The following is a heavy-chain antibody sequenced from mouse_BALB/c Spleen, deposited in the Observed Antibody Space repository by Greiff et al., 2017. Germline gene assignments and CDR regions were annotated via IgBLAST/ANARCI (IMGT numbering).Heavy chain of an antibody. J-gene: IGHJ2*01. Sequence: EVHLVESGGGLVQPGGSRKLSCAASGFTFSSFGMHWVRQAPEKGLEWVAYISSGSSTIYYADTVKGRFTISRDNPKNTLFLQMTSLRSEDTAMYYCARRSGITTVVDYFDYWGQGTTLTVSS. CDR1: GFTFSSFG. CDR2: ISSGSSTI. V-gene: IGHV5-17*02. CDR3: ARRSGITTVVDYFDY. D-gene: IGHD1-1*01.